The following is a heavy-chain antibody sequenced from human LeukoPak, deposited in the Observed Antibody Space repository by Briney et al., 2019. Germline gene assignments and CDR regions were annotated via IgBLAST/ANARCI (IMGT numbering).Heavy chain of an antibody. CDR3: AKTGSLMGRFFDY. D-gene: IGHD3-10*01. CDR1: GGSISSGDYY. J-gene: IGHJ4*02. V-gene: IGHV4-30-4*02. Sequence: SETLSLTCTVSGGSISSGDYYWSWMRQPPGKGLEWIGYIYNSGSTYHNPSLKSRVTISVDTSKNQFSLKLSSVSAADTAMYFCAKTGSLMGRFFDYWGQGIQVIVSS. CDR2: IYNSGST.